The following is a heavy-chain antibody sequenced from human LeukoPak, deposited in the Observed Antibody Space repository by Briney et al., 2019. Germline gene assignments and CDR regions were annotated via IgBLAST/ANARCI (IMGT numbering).Heavy chain of an antibody. CDR2: INHSGST. Sequence: SETLSLTCAVYGGSFSGYYWSWIRQPPGKGLEWIGEINHSGSTNYNPSLKSRVTISVDTSKNQISLKLKSVTAADTAVYYCAKHEYGDLKDFDYWGQGTLVTVSS. D-gene: IGHD4-17*01. CDR3: AKHEYGDLKDFDY. J-gene: IGHJ4*02. V-gene: IGHV4-34*01. CDR1: GGSFSGYY.